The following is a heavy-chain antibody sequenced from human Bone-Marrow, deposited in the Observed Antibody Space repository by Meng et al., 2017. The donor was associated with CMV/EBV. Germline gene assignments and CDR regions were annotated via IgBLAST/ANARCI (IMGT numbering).Heavy chain of an antibody. CDR2: IYYSGST. CDR3: ARENDYYNDAFDI. D-gene: IGHD3-16*01. V-gene: IGHV4-59*01. Sequence: SETSLTCTVSGGSISSYYWSWIRQPPGKGLEWMGYIYYSGSTNYNPSLKSRVTISVDTSKNQFSLKLSSVTAADTAVYYCARENDYYNDAFDIWGQGTMVTVSS. CDR1: GGSISSYY. J-gene: IGHJ3*02.